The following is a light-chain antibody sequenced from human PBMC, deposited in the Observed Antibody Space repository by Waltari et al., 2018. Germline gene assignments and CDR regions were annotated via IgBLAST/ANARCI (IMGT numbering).Light chain of an antibody. J-gene: IGLJ2*01. V-gene: IGLV2-23*02. Sequence: QSALTQPASVSGSPGQSITISCTGTNNDIGSYNLVSWYQQHPGKAPKVIIFEVNKRPSGVSNLFSGSKSGNTASLTVSGLHPEDVADYYCCSYAGTPRVVFGGGTKLTVL. CDR1: NNDIGSYNL. CDR2: EVN. CDR3: CSYAGTPRVV.